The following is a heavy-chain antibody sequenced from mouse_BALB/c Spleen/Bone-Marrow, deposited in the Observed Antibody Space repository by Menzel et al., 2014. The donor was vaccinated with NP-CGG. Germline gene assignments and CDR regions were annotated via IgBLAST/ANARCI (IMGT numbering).Heavy chain of an antibody. V-gene: IGHV14-3*02. J-gene: IGHJ4*01. D-gene: IGHD1-1*01. CDR1: GFNIKDTY. CDR2: IDPANGNT. CDR3: ARYGGRYYAMDY. Sequence: EVMLVESGAELVKPGASVKLSCTASGFNIKDTYMHWVKQRPEQGLEWIGRIDPANGNTNYDPRFQGKATITADTSSNTASPQLSSLTSEDTAVYYCARYGGRYYAMDYWGQGTSVTVSS.